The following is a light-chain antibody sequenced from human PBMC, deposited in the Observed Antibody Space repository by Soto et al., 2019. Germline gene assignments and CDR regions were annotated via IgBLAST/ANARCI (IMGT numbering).Light chain of an antibody. Sequence: SALTQPPSVSGSPGQSVTLSCPGTSSDVGSYNRVSWYQQPPGTAPKLMIYEVSNRPSGVPDRFSGSKSGNTASLTISGLQAEDEADYYCSSYTSSSTYVFGTGTKVTVL. CDR1: SSDVGSYNR. J-gene: IGLJ1*01. CDR3: SSYTSSSTYV. V-gene: IGLV2-18*02. CDR2: EVS.